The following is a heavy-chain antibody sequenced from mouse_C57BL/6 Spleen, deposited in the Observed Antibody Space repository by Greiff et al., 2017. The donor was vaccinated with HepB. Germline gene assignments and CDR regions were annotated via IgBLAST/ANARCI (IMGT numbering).Heavy chain of an antibody. J-gene: IGHJ2*01. V-gene: IGHV1-69*01. CDR2: IDPSDSYT. CDR3: ASGGVFDD. Sequence: QVQLQQPGAELVMPGASVKLSCKASGYTFTSYWMHWVKQRPGQGLEWIGEIDPSDSYTNYNQKFKGKSTLTVDKSSSTAYMQLSSLTSEDSAVYYCASGGVFDDWGQGTTLTVAS. D-gene: IGHD3-2*02. CDR1: GYTFTSYW.